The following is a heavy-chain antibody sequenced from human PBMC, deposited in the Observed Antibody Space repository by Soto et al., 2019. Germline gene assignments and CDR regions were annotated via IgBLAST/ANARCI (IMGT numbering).Heavy chain of an antibody. D-gene: IGHD3-10*01. CDR2: ISWNSGSI. CDR3: AKDLYGSSGVDFDY. J-gene: IGHJ4*02. Sequence: GGSLRLSCAASGFTFDDYAMHWVRQAPGKGLEWVSGISWNSGSIGYADSVKGRFTISRDNAKNSLYLQMNSLRAEDTALYYCAKDLYGSSGVDFDYWGQGTLVTVSS. CDR1: GFTFDDYA. V-gene: IGHV3-9*01.